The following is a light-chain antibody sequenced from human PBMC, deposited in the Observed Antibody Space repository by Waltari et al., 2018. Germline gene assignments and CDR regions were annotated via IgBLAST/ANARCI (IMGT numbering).Light chain of an antibody. CDR1: SSNIGAGYD. V-gene: IGLV1-40*01. CDR2: GNT. J-gene: IGLJ1*01. CDR3: QSYDSSLSGYV. Sequence: QPVLTQPPSVSGAPGQRVTIPCTGSSSNIGAGYDVHWYHQIPGTAPKLLIYGNTNRPSGVPDRFSGSKSGTSASLAMTGLQAEDEADYYCQSYDSSLSGYVFGTGTKVTVL.